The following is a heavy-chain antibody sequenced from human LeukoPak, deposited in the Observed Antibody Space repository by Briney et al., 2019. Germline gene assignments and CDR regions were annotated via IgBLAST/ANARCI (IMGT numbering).Heavy chain of an antibody. CDR1: GFTFSSYA. CDR2: IYYSGST. V-gene: IGHV4-59*12. CDR3: ARRHKNGSGKNLGRQGGGYYYYMDV. D-gene: IGHD3-10*01. J-gene: IGHJ6*03. Sequence: PGGSLRLSCAASGFTFSSYAMSWVRQAPGKGLEWIGYIYYSGSTNYNPSLKSRVTISVDTSKNQFSLKLSSVTAADTAVYYCARRHKNGSGKNLGRQGGGYYYYMDVWGKGTTVTVSS.